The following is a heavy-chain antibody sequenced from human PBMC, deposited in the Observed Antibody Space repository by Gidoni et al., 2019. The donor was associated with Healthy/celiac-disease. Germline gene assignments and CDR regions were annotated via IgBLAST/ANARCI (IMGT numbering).Heavy chain of an antibody. CDR2: INPNSGGT. CDR1: GYTFTGYY. V-gene: IGHV1-2*04. Sequence: QVQLVQSGAEVKKPGASVKVSCKASGYTFTGYYMHWVRQAPGQGLEWMGWINPNSGGTNYAQKFQGWVTMTRDTSISTAYMELSRLRSDDTAVYYCARERAAMVLSPSYGMDVWGQGTTVTVSS. J-gene: IGHJ6*02. D-gene: IGHD5-18*01. CDR3: ARERAAMVLSPSYGMDV.